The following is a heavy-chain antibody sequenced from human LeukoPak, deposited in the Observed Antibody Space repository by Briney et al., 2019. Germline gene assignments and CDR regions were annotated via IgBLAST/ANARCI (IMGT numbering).Heavy chain of an antibody. V-gene: IGHV1-2*02. D-gene: IGHD1-26*01. CDR2: INPNSGGT. CDR3: AKSGSHLLLQAPFDI. Sequence: AASVKVSCKASGYTFTGYYMHWVRQAPGQGLEWMGWINPNSGGTNYAQKFQGRVTMTRDTSISTAYMELSRLRSDDTAVYYCAKSGSHLLLQAPFDIWGQGTMVTVSS. CDR1: GYTFTGYY. J-gene: IGHJ3*02.